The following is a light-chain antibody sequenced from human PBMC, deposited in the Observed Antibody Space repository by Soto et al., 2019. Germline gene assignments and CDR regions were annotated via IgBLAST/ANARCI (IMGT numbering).Light chain of an antibody. J-gene: IGKJ1*01. CDR1: QSISGW. CDR3: QQYNSYST. V-gene: IGKV1-5*03. Sequence: DVQMTPSPSTLSASVGDRVTITCRASQSISGWLAWYQQRPGKAPKLMIYKASTLETGVPSRFSGSGSGTEFTLTISSLQPDDFATYYCQQYNSYSTFGQGTKVDIK. CDR2: KAS.